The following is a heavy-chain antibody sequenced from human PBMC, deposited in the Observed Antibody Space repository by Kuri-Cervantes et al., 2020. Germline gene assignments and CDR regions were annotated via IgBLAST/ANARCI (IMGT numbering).Heavy chain of an antibody. Sequence: GSLRLSCTVSGGSISAGSYYWGWIRQSPGKGLEWIGYVHYGGTTYSKPSLRSRVTISVDTSKNQFFLMLRSVTVADTAVYYCARIGGRTVFGTENWHGPWGQGTLVTVSS. CDR1: GGSISAGSYY. V-gene: IGHV4-39*01. CDR2: VHYGGTT. J-gene: IGHJ5*02. D-gene: IGHD3-3*01. CDR3: ARIGGRTVFGTENWHGP.